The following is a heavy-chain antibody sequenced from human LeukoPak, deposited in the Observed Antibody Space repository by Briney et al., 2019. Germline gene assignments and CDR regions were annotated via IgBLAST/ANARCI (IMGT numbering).Heavy chain of an antibody. J-gene: IGHJ4*02. CDR1: GGSISSSSYY. V-gene: IGHV4-39*07. CDR3: ARDGIQLWLRGIYY. CDR2: IYYSGST. Sequence: ETLSLTCTVTGGSISSSSYYWGWIRQPPGKGLEWIGSIYYSGSTYYNPSLKSRVTISVDTSKNQFSLKLSSVTAADTAVYYCARDGIQLWLRGIYYWGQGTLVTVSS. D-gene: IGHD5-18*01.